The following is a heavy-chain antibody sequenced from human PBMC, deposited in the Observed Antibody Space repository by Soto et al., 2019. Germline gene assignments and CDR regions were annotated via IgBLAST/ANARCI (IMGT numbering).Heavy chain of an antibody. D-gene: IGHD3-3*01. CDR1: GGSSSSYY. J-gene: IGHJ4*02. CDR3: ARAAPGFWSGYYVYLFDY. Sequence: SETLSLTCTVSGGSSSSYYWSWIRQPPGKGLEWIGYIYYSGSTNYNPSLKSRVTISVDTSKNQFSLKLSSVTAADTAVYYCARAAPGFWSGYYVYLFDYWGQGTLVTV. V-gene: IGHV4-59*01. CDR2: IYYSGST.